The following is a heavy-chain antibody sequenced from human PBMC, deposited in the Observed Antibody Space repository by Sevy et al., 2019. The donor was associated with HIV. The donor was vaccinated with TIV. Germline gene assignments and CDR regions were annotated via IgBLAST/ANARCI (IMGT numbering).Heavy chain of an antibody. J-gene: IGHJ3*02. Sequence: GESLKISCKGSGYSFTSYWIGWVRQMPGKGLEWMGIIYPGDSDTRYSPSFQGQVTISADKSISTAYLQWSSLKASDTAMYYCARQEGEWEPGLPKRSALNDAFDIWGQWTMVTVSS. CDR2: IYPGDSDT. CDR3: ARQEGEWEPGLPKRSALNDAFDI. D-gene: IGHD1-26*01. V-gene: IGHV5-51*01. CDR1: GYSFTSYW.